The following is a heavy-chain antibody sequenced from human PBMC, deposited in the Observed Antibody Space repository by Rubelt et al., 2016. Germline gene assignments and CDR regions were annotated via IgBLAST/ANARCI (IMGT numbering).Heavy chain of an antibody. V-gene: IGHV3-23*01. J-gene: IGHJ5*02. D-gene: IGHD6-13*01. CDR2: ISGSGGST. CDR3: AKGYSSSWYWSWFDP. Sequence: GKGLEWVSAISGSGGSTYYADSVKGRFTISRDNSKNTLYLLMNSLRAEDTAVYYCAKGYSSSWYWSWFDPWGQGTLVTVSS.